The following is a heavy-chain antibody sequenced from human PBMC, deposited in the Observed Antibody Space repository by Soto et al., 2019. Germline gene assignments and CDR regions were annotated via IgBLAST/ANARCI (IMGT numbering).Heavy chain of an antibody. J-gene: IGHJ6*02. CDR1: GFTFSSYS. D-gene: IGHD3-10*01. CDR3: ARVSGNQIRARKYYYYGMDV. Sequence: GGSLRLSCAASGFTFSSYSMNWVRQAPGKGLEWVSYISSSSSTIYYADSVKGRFTISRDNAKNSLYLQMNSLRAEDTAVYYCARVSGNQIRARKYYYYGMDVWGQGTKVTVSS. V-gene: IGHV3-48*01. CDR2: ISSSSSTI.